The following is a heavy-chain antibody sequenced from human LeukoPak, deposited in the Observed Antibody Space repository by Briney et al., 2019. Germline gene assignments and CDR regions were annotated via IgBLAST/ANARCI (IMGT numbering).Heavy chain of an antibody. J-gene: IGHJ4*02. CDR3: AKDKGLYPHIIEC. Sequence: GGSLRLSCAASGFKVEDFAFHWVRQAPGKGLEWVSGMSYNSVRRGYADSVKGRFTMSRDNAKNSLYLQMNTVRPEDTALYYCAKDKGLYPHIIECWGQGILVTVSS. CDR1: GFKVEDFA. CDR2: MSYNSVRR. V-gene: IGHV3-9*01. D-gene: IGHD2-21*01.